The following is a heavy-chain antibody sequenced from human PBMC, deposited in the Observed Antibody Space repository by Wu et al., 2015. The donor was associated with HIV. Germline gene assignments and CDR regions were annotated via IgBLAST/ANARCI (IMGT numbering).Heavy chain of an antibody. D-gene: IGHD2/OR15-2a*01. Sequence: QVQVIQSGPEMRKPGSSVTVSCKASGGTFNSFAVSWVRQAPGRGLEWLGGVIPMFERPNYADKYNHRLKISADESSTTVYMELRGLNLETRPSIFVARNVPLLGQIWGQGTLITVSS. J-gene: IGHJ4*02. CDR3: ARNVPLLGQI. CDR2: VIPMFERP. CDR1: GGTFNSFA. V-gene: IGHV1-69*13.